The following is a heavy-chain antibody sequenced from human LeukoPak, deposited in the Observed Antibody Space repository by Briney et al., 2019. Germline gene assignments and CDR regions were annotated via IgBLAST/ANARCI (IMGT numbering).Heavy chain of an antibody. CDR3: ARGGASSRYFDF. D-gene: IGHD6-13*01. Sequence: SETLSLTCTVSGDSISSYYCSWIRQPPGKGLEWIAFVYYTGSTDYNPSLKSRVTISVDTSKNQFSLKLNSVTAADTAVYYCARGGASSRYFDFWGQGTLVTVSS. CDR2: VYYTGST. CDR1: GDSISSYY. V-gene: IGHV4-59*01. J-gene: IGHJ4*02.